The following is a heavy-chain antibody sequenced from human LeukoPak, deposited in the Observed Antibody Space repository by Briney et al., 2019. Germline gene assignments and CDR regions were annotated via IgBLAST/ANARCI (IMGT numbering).Heavy chain of an antibody. J-gene: IGHJ4*02. CDR2: IRSSCSSI. D-gene: IGHD6-19*01. CDR1: GFIFRSYE. Sequence: GWSVTLSCTASGFIFRSYEMNWVRQAAGRGLEGVSYIRSSCSSIYYADSVKGRFTIPRDNAKNSLYLQMNILMAEDTAVYYCASDRGYSSGPDYFDYWGQGTLVTVSS. CDR3: ASDRGYSSGPDYFDY. V-gene: IGHV3-48*03.